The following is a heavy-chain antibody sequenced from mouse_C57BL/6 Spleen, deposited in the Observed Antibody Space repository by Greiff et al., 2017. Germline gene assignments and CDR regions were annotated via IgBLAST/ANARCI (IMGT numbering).Heavy chain of an antibody. D-gene: IGHD2-12*01. CDR3: TRGEYSPYAMDY. Sequence: EVKVVESGEGLVKPGGSLKLSCAASGFTFSSYAMSWVRQTPEKRLEWVAYISSGGDYIYYADPVKGRFTISRDNARHTLYLQMSSLKSEDTAMYYCTRGEYSPYAMDYWGQGTSVTVSS. V-gene: IGHV5-9-1*02. CDR2: ISSGGDYI. CDR1: GFTFSSYA. J-gene: IGHJ4*01.